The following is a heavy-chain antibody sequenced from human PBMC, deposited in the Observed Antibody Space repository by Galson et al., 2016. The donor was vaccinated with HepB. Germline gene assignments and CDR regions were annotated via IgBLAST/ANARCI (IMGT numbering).Heavy chain of an antibody. J-gene: IGHJ3*02. Sequence: CAISWDSVSSNSAAWNWIRQSPSRGLEWLGRTYYRSKWDNDYGESVKSRITINPDTSKNQFSLQLNSVTPEDTAVYYCERTIPVAGIEGFDIWGQGTMVTVSS. V-gene: IGHV6-1*01. CDR1: WDSVSSNSAA. D-gene: IGHD6-19*01. CDR3: ERTIPVAGIEGFDI. CDR2: TYYRSKWDN.